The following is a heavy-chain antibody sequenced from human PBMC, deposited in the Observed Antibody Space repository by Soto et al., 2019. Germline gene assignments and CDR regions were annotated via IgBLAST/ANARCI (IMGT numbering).Heavy chain of an antibody. J-gene: IGHJ5*02. CDR2: IYYSGST. D-gene: IGHD1-7*01. CDR1: GGSIGSRDYY. V-gene: IGHV4-30-4*01. Sequence: SETLSLTCTVSGGSIGSRDYYWSWIRQPPGKGLEWIGYIYYSGSTYHNPSLKSRVTISIDSSKNQFSLNLRSVTAADTAVYYCASLRAAAGTHQLHWFDPWGQGTLVTVSS. CDR3: ASLRAAAGTHQLHWFDP.